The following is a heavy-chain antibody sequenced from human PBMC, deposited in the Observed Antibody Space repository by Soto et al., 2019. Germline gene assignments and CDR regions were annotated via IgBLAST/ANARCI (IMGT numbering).Heavy chain of an antibody. CDR1: GSSISTFY. J-gene: IGHJ4*02. D-gene: IGHD6-13*01. CDR3: ARDGARSWYGINY. Sequence: QVQLQESGPGLVKPSETLSLTCTVSGSSISTFYWSWIRQPPGKRLEWIAYMPNSGSTPYNPSLKRRVTIAVDPSEYLFSLRLTSVATAAPSVYYGARDGARSWYGINYWGQATLVTVAS. CDR2: MPNSGST. V-gene: IGHV4-59*01.